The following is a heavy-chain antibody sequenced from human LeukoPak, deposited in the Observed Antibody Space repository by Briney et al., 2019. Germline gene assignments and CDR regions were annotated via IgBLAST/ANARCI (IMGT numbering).Heavy chain of an antibody. V-gene: IGHV3-21*01. D-gene: IGHD6-13*01. Sequence: GGSLRLSCAASGFTFSSYSMNWVRQAPGKGLEWVSSISSSSSYIYYADSVKGRFTISRDNAKNSLYLQMNSLRAEDTAVYYCARDHSGSWYYYYYMDVWGKGTTVTVSS. CDR2: ISSSSSYI. CDR1: GFTFSSYS. CDR3: ARDHSGSWYYYYYMDV. J-gene: IGHJ6*03.